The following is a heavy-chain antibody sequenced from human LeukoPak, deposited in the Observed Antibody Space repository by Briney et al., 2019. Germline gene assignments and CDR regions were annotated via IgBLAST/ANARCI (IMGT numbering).Heavy chain of an antibody. V-gene: IGHV4-61*02. Sequence: PSQTLSLTCTVSGGSISSGSYYWSWIRQPAGKGLEWIGRIYTSGSTNYNPSLKSRVTISVDTSKNQFSLKLSSVTAADTAVYYCARDRHSGSKYGRGNFDYWGQGTLVTVSS. CDR3: ARDRHSGSKYGRGNFDY. CDR2: IYTSGST. J-gene: IGHJ4*02. D-gene: IGHD1-26*01. CDR1: GGSISSGSYY.